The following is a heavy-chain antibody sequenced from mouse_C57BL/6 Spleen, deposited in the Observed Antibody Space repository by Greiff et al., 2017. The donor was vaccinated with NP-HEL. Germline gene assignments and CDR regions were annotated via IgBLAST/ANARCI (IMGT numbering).Heavy chain of an antibody. CDR2: ISDGGSYT. D-gene: IGHD3-1*01. V-gene: IGHV5-4*01. J-gene: IGHJ1*03. CDR1: GFTFSSYA. CDR3: ARDRGTEYFDV. Sequence: EVKLVESGGGLVKPGGSLKLSCAASGFTFSSYAMSWVRQTPEKRLEWVATISDGGSYTYYPDNVKGRFTISRDNAKNNLYLQMRHLKSEDTAMYYCARDRGTEYFDVWGTGTTVTVSS.